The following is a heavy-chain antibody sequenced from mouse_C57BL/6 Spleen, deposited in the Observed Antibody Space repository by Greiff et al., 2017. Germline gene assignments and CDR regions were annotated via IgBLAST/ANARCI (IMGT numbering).Heavy chain of an antibody. CDR1: GFTIKNTY. CDR3: ARRDDFDD. Sequence: VQLQQSVAELVRPGASVKLSCTASGFTIKNTYMPWVKQRPEQGLEWIGRIDPANGNTTYAPKFQGKAPLTADTSPNTAYLQLSSLASEDTSFYYCARRDDFDDWGQGTTLTVSS. V-gene: IGHV14-3*01. J-gene: IGHJ2*01. CDR2: IDPANGNT.